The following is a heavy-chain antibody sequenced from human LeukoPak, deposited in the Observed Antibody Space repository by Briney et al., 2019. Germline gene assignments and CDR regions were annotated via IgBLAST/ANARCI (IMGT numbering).Heavy chain of an antibody. CDR2: IYYSGST. V-gene: IGHV4-31*03. CDR1: GGSISSGGYY. CDR3: AGDTSGRFGESPNFDY. Sequence: PSQTLSLTCTVSGGSISSGGYYWSWIRQHPGKGLEWIGYIYYSGSTYYNPSLKSRVTISVDTSKNQFSLKLSSVTAADTAVYYCAGDTSGRFGESPNFDYWGQGTLVTVSS. D-gene: IGHD3-10*01. J-gene: IGHJ4*02.